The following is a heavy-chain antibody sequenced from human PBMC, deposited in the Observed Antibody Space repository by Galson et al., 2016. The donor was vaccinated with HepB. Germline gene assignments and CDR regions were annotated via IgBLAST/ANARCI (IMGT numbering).Heavy chain of an antibody. D-gene: IGHD2-8*01. J-gene: IGHJ5*02. Sequence: SETLSLTCTASGGSISSNTYYWGWIRQPPGKGLEWIGSIYYSGSTYYNPSLKSRVTISVDTSKTQFSLKLSSVTAADTAVYYCAGPGFGLILYGFDPWGQGTLVTVSS. V-gene: IGHV4-39*01. CDR3: AGPGFGLILYGFDP. CDR2: IYYSGST. CDR1: GGSISSNTYY.